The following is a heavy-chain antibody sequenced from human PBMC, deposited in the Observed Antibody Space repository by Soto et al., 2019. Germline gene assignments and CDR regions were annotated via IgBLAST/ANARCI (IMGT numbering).Heavy chain of an antibody. CDR3: ARGVSGVLRYFEWFHDDAFDI. V-gene: IGHV4-31*03. CDR1: GGSISSGGYY. CDR2: IYYSGTT. J-gene: IGHJ3*02. D-gene: IGHD3-9*01. Sequence: TLSLTCTVSGGSISSGGYYWSWIRHHPGKGLEWIGYIYYSGTTYYNPSLKSRVTISVDTSKNQFSLKLSCGTAADTAVDYCARGVSGVLRYFEWFHDDAFDIRGKGKMVTV.